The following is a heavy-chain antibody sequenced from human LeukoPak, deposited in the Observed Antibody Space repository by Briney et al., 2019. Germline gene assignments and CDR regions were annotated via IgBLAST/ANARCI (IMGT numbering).Heavy chain of an antibody. J-gene: IGHJ4*02. D-gene: IGHD2/OR15-2a*01. CDR2: INSDGSST. V-gene: IGHV3-74*01. CDR1: GFTFSGYW. CDR3: ARAIGLDFDF. Sequence: GGSLRLSCAASGFTFSGYWMHWVRQAPGKGLVWVSRINSDGSSTTYADSVKGRFTIPRDNAKNTLYLQMNSLRAEDTAMYYCARAIGLDFDFWGQGTLVTVSS.